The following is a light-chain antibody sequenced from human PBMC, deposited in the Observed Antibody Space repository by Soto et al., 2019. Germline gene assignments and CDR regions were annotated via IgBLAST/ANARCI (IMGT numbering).Light chain of an antibody. J-gene: IGKJ1*01. CDR2: AAS. CDR3: QQSYSSPPT. CDR1: QSISNH. V-gene: IGKV1-39*01. Sequence: DIQMTQSPSSLSASVEDRVIITCRASQSISNHLNWYQQKPGKAPKLLIFAASSLQSGVPPRFSGSRSGPDFTLTISSLQPEDFATYYCQQSYSSPPTFGQGTKVDI.